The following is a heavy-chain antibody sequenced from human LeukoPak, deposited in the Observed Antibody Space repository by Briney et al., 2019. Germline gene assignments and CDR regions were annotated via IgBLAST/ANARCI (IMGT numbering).Heavy chain of an antibody. CDR2: IYYSGST. D-gene: IGHD6-13*01. V-gene: IGHV4-39*07. CDR3: ARRSSSWYYFED. CDR1: GGSITSSDYW. J-gene: IGHJ4*02. Sequence: PSETLSLTCTVSGGSITSSDYWWAWIRLPPGRGLEWIGSIYYSGSTYYNPPLKSRATISVDTSKNQFSLKPSSVTAADAAVYFCARRSSSWYYFEDWGQGTLVTVSS.